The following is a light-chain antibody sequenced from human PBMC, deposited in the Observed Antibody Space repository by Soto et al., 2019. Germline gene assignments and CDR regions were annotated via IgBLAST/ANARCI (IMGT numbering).Light chain of an antibody. J-gene: IGKJ5*01. V-gene: IGKV3-20*01. CDR1: QSVSNNY. Sequence: EIVLTQPPGTLSLSPGERATLSCRASQSVSNNYLAWYQQKPGQAPRLLIYGASNRATGIPDRFSGSGSGTDFTLTISRLEPEDFAVYYCQQYGNSPITFGQGTRLEIK. CDR2: GAS. CDR3: QQYGNSPIT.